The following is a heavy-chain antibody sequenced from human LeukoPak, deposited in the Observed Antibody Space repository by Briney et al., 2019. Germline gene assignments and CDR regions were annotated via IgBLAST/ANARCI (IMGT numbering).Heavy chain of an antibody. D-gene: IGHD6-19*01. CDR2: IKQDGSEK. CDR3: ARATYSSGWYGLSSVGFDY. Sequence: PGGSLRLSCAASGFTFSSYWMSWVRQAPGKGLEWVANIKQDGSEKYYVDSVKGRFTISRDNAKNSLYLQKNSLRAEDTAVYYCARATYSSGWYGLSSVGFDYWGQGTLVTVSS. J-gene: IGHJ4*02. CDR1: GFTFSSYW. V-gene: IGHV3-7*01.